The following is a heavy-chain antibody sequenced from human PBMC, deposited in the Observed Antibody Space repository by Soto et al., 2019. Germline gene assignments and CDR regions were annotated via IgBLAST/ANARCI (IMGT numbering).Heavy chain of an antibody. V-gene: IGHV4-59*01. CDR2: VYYTGST. Sequence: PAETLSLTCIVSGGSISGSYWSWGRQSPGKGLEWLGYVYYTGSTNYSPSLRSRVSISVDTSKNEFSLRLSSVTAADTAVCFCARSVAVPGAHIDYWGQGTQVTVSS. CDR3: ARSVAVPGAHIDY. CDR1: GGSISGSY. D-gene: IGHD6-19*01. J-gene: IGHJ4*02.